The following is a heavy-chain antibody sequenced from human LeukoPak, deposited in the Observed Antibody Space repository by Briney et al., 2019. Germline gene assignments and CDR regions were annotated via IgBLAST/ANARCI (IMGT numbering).Heavy chain of an antibody. D-gene: IGHD3-22*01. Sequence: PSENLSLTCSVSGGSISSGTYYWDWIRQPPGKGLEWIGSINYSGNTYYNPSLKSRVTISVATSKNQFSLKLSSVTAADTAVYYCARSSSGFLDYWGQGTLVTVSS. CDR2: INYSGNT. CDR1: GGSISSGTYY. CDR3: ARSSSGFLDY. J-gene: IGHJ4*02. V-gene: IGHV4-39*01.